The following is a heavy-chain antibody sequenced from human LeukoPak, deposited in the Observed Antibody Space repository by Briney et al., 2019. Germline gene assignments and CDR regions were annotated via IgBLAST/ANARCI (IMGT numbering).Heavy chain of an antibody. V-gene: IGHV3-23*01. CDR1: GFTFSSYA. D-gene: IGHD3-3*01. J-gene: IGHJ3*02. Sequence: GGSLRLSCAASGFTFSSYAMSWVRQAPGKGLEWGSAISGSGGSTYYADSGKGRFTISRDNSKNTLYLQMKSLRAEDTAVYYCARDRGPRITIFVDPNDAFDIWGQGTMVTVSS. CDR3: ARDRGPRITIFVDPNDAFDI. CDR2: ISGSGGST.